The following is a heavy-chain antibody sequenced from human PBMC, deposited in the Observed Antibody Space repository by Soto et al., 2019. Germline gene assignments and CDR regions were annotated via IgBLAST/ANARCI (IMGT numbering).Heavy chain of an antibody. CDR2: INPGDSES. Sequence: AESLVICYKAAGYSFSNYWIGWVRQMPGKGLEWMTIINPGDSESRYSPSFQGQVTISADKSISTAYLQWNSLKASDTAMYYCARPSNNYVAYWGQGTLVTVSS. J-gene: IGHJ4*02. CDR1: GYSFSNYW. CDR3: ARPSNNYVAY. V-gene: IGHV5-51*01.